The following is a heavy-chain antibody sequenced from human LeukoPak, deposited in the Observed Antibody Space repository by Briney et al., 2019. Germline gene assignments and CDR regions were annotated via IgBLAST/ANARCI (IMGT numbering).Heavy chain of an antibody. Sequence: GASVKVSCKASGYTFTSYDINWVRQATGQGLEWMGWMNPNSGNTGYAQKFQGRVTMTRNTSISTAYMGLSSLRSEDTAVYYCARARSYRYCSGGSCYSKYNWFDPWGQGTLVTVSS. D-gene: IGHD2-15*01. CDR1: GYTFTSYD. V-gene: IGHV1-8*01. CDR2: MNPNSGNT. J-gene: IGHJ5*02. CDR3: ARARSYRYCSGGSCYSKYNWFDP.